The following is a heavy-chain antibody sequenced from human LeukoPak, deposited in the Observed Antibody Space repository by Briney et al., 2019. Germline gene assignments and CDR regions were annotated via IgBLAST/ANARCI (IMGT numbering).Heavy chain of an antibody. V-gene: IGHV3-23*01. CDR2: ISGSGGST. Sequence: GGSLGLSCAASGFTFSSYAMSWVRQAPGKGLEWVSAISGSGGSTYYADSVKGRFTISRDNAKNSLHLQMNSLRAEDTAVYYCARDRNTDFWSGYYTNYFDYWGQGTLVTVSS. CDR3: ARDRNTDFWSGYYTNYFDY. D-gene: IGHD3-3*01. J-gene: IGHJ4*02. CDR1: GFTFSSYA.